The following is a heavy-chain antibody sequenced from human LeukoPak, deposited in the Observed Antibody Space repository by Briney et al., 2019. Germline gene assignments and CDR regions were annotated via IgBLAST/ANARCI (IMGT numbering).Heavy chain of an antibody. CDR1: GFTFSSYS. CDR2: ISSSSSYI. V-gene: IGHV3-21*04. J-gene: IGHJ3*02. CDR3: AKEAATGAFAI. Sequence: GGSLRLSCAASGFTFSSYSMNWVRQAPGKGLEWVSSISSSSSYIYYADSVKGRFTISRDNSKNTLYLQMNSLRAEDTAVYYCAKEAATGAFAIWGQGTMVTVSS. D-gene: IGHD6-25*01.